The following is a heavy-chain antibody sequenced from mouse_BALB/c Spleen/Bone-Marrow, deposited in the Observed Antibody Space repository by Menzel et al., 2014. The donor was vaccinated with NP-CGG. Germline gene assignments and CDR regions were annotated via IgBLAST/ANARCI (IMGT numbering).Heavy chain of an antibody. Sequence: EVQLVESGGGLVQPGGSLRLSCATSGFTFTDYYMSWVRQPPGKALEWLGFIRNKANGYTTEYNASVKGRFTISRDNSQSILYLQMNTLRAEDSATYYCATHDYWGQGTTLTVSS. J-gene: IGHJ2*01. CDR2: IRNKANGYTT. CDR3: ATHDY. V-gene: IGHV7-3*02. CDR1: GFTFTDYY.